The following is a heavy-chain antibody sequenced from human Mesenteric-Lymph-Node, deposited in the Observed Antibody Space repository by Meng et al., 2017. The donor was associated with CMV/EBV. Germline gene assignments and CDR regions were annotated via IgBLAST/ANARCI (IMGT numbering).Heavy chain of an antibody. CDR1: GGTFSSYT. J-gene: IGHJ5*02. CDR2: IIPILGIA. V-gene: IGHV1-69*02. D-gene: IGHD6-13*01. Sequence: QVQLVQSGAEVTKPGSSVKVSCKAAGGTFSSYTISWVRQAPGQGLEWMGRIIPILGIANYAQKFQGRVTITADKFTSTAYMELSSLRSEDTAVYYCAGGIAAAGSRWFDPWGQGTLVTVSS. CDR3: AGGIAAAGSRWFDP.